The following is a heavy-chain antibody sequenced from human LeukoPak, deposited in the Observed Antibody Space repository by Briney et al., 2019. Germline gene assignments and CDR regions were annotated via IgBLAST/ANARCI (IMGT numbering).Heavy chain of an antibody. V-gene: IGHV3-66*01. CDR2: IYSGGST. CDR3: ARGVSRGSDNSN. Sequence: GGSLRLSCAASGFTVSSNYMSWVRQAPGKGLEWVSVIYSGGSTYYADSAKGRFTISRDNSKNTLYLQMNSLRAEDTAVYYCARGVSRGSDNSNWGQGTLVTVSS. J-gene: IGHJ4*02. D-gene: IGHD3-10*01. CDR1: GFTVSSNY.